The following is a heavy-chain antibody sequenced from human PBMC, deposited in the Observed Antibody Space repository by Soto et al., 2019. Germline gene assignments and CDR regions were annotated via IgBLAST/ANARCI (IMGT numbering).Heavy chain of an antibody. J-gene: IGHJ6*03. V-gene: IGHV4-34*01. CDR3: VGSIPTAWSGYYYYYYMDV. CDR2: INHSGST. CDR1: GGSFSGYY. Sequence: SETLSLTCAVYGGSFSGYYWSWIRQPPGKGLEWIGEINHSGSTNYNPSLKSRVTISVDTSKNQFSLKLSSVTAADTAVYYCVGSIPTAWSGYYYYYYMDVWGKGTTVTVSS. D-gene: IGHD3-3*01.